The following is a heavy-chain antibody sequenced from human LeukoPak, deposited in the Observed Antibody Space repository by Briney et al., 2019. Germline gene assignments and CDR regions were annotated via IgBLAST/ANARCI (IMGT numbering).Heavy chain of an antibody. V-gene: IGHV4-34*01. CDR2: INHSGST. D-gene: IGHD6-19*01. CDR3: ARLHSSGWYRRPYYFDY. Sequence: PSETLSLTCAVYGGSFSGYYWSWIRQPPGKGLEWIGEINHSGSTNYNPSPKSRVTISVDTSKNQFSLKLSSVTAADTAVYYCARLHSSGWYRRPYYFDYWGQGTLVTVSS. CDR1: GGSFSGYY. J-gene: IGHJ4*02.